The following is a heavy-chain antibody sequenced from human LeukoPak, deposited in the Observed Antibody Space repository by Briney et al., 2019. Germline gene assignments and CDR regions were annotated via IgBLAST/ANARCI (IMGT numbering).Heavy chain of an antibody. CDR1: GGTFSRHA. D-gene: IGHD1-26*01. V-gene: IGHV1-69*01. Sequence: ASVKVSCKASGGTFSRHAISWVRQAPGQGLEWMGGIIPIFGTANYAQKFQGRVTITADESTSTAYMELSSLRSEDTAVYYCARDSEGATDYWGQGTLVTVSS. CDR2: IIPIFGTA. J-gene: IGHJ4*02. CDR3: ARDSEGATDY.